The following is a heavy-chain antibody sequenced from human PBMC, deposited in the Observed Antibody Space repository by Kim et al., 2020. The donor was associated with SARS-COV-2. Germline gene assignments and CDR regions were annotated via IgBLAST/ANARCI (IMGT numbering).Heavy chain of an antibody. V-gene: IGHV4-59*01. CDR3: ARYRSGDGCFSRASFAY. CDR1: GGSISGYY. J-gene: IGHJ4*01. Sequence: SETLSLTCTVSGGSISGYYWSWIRQPPRKELEWIGYIYYTGSTSYNPSLRSRVDISLDTSKKQLSLKLSSVTAADTAVYYCARYRSGDGCFSRASFAYWG. CDR2: IYYTGST. D-gene: IGHD2-15*01.